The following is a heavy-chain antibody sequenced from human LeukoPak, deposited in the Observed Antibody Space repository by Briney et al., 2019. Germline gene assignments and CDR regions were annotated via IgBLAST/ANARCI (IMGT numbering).Heavy chain of an antibody. CDR3: ARALSSSGWYYFDY. CDR2: IYSDNT. V-gene: IGHV3-53*01. CDR1: GFTVSSNS. D-gene: IGHD6-19*01. J-gene: IGHJ4*02. Sequence: GGSLRLSCTVSGFTVSSNSMSWVRQAPGKGLEWVSFIYSDNTHYSDSVKGRFTISRDNSKNTLYLQMNSLRAEDTAVYYCARALSSSGWYYFDYWGQGTLVTVSS.